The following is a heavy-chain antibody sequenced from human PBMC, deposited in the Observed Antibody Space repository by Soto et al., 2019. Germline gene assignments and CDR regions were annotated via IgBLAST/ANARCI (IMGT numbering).Heavy chain of an antibody. D-gene: IGHD2-8*02. Sequence: PXETLCLTCSIAGCSFSSGFYYWTWIRQSPAKGLEWIGYSDSSGSAYYNPSLQSRVTISVDTSTDQFSLKLSSVTAADTAVYYCARDRHCPGGLCLYYFDTWGPGILVTVSS. V-gene: IGHV4-30-4*08. CDR3: ARDRHCPGGLCLYYFDT. CDR2: SDSSGSA. J-gene: IGHJ4*02. CDR1: GCSFSSGFYY.